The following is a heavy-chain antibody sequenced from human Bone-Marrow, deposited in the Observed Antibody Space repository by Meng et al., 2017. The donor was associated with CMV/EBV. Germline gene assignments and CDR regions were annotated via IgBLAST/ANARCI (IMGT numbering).Heavy chain of an antibody. D-gene: IGHD6-13*01. J-gene: IGHJ6*02. CDR1: GGSISSYD. Sequence: SEPLSLTCTVSGGSISSYDWSWIRQPPGKGLEWIGYIYYSGSTNYNPSLKSRVTISVDTSKNQFSLKLSSVTAADTAVYYCARARGWLRPYSSSWPKVDYYNYGMDVWGQGTTVTVSS. V-gene: IGHV4-59*01. CDR2: IYYSGST. CDR3: ARARGWLRPYSSSWPKVDYYNYGMDV.